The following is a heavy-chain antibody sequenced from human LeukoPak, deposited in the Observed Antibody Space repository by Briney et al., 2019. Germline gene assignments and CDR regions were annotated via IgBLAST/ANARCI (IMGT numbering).Heavy chain of an antibody. CDR3: ARAVVVVAATNPGD. V-gene: IGHV3-30-3*01. Sequence: PGRYLRLSCAASGFTFSSYAMHWVRQAPGKGLEWVAVISYDGSNKYYADSVKGRFTISRDNSKNTLYLQMNSLRAEDTAVYYCARAVVVVAATNPGDWGQGTLVTVSS. CDR1: GFTFSSYA. J-gene: IGHJ4*02. CDR2: ISYDGSNK. D-gene: IGHD2-15*01.